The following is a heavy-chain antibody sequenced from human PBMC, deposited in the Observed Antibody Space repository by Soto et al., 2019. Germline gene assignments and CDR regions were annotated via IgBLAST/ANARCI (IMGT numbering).Heavy chain of an antibody. V-gene: IGHV4-31*03. Sequence: SETLSLTCTVSGGSISSGNYYWSWIRQHPGKGLEWIGYIYYSGSTSYNPSLKSRVTISVDTSKNHFSLKLSSVTAADTAVFYCARVFSDSSSFFDPWGQGTLVTVSS. CDR1: GGSISSGNYY. CDR2: IYYSGST. D-gene: IGHD6-13*01. CDR3: ARVFSDSSSFFDP. J-gene: IGHJ5*02.